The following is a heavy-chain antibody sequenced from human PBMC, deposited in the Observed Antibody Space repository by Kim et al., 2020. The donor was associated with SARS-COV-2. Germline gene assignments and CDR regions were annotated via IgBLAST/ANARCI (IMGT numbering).Heavy chain of an antibody. D-gene: IGHD5-18*01. CDR1: GYSFTSYW. V-gene: IGHV5-51*01. CDR2: IYPGDSDT. CDR3: ARIVDTAMVHFDY. Sequence: GESLQISCKGSGYSFTSYWIGWVRQMPGKGLEWMGIIYPGDSDTRYSPSFQGQVTISADKSISTAYLQWSSLEASDTAMYYCARIVDTAMVHFDYWGQGTLVTVSS. J-gene: IGHJ4*02.